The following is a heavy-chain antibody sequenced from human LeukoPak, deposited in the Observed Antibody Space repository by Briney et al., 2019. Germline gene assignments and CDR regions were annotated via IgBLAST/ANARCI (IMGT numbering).Heavy chain of an antibody. J-gene: IGHJ4*02. CDR3: ARDLYGDYLSLDY. D-gene: IGHD4-17*01. CDR2: ISSSSSTI. V-gene: IGHV3-48*01. CDR1: GFTFSSYS. Sequence: GGSLRPSCAASGFTFSSYSMNWVRQAPGKGLEWVSYISSSSSTIYYADSVKGRFTISRDNAKNSLYLQMNSLRAEDTAVYYCARDLYGDYLSLDYWGQGTLVTVSS.